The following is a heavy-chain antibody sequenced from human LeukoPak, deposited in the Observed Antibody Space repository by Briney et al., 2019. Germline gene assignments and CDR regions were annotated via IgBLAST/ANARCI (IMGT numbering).Heavy chain of an antibody. V-gene: IGHV3-30-3*01. D-gene: IGHD5-18*01. CDR1: GFTFSSYA. Sequence: GGSLRLSCAASGFTFSSYAMSWVRQAPGKGLEWVAVISYDGSNKYYADSVKGRFTISRDNSKNTLYLQMNSLRAEDTAVYYCARGGRYSYGHNWFDPWGQGTLVTVSS. CDR2: ISYDGSNK. CDR3: ARGGRYSYGHNWFDP. J-gene: IGHJ5*02.